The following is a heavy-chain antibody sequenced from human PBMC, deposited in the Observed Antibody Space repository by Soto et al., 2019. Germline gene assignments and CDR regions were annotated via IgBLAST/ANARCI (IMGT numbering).Heavy chain of an antibody. J-gene: IGHJ6*02. CDR3: ARDPRYTQTTYYYYSGMDV. CDR1: GFTVSSNY. D-gene: IGHD4-4*01. V-gene: IGHV3-66*01. Sequence: GSLRLSCAASGFTVSSNYMSWVRQATGKGLEWVSLIYSAGSTYYADSVKGRFTISRDNSKNTLYLQMNSLRAEDTAVYYCARDPRYTQTTYYYYSGMDVWGQGTTVTVSS. CDR2: IYSAGST.